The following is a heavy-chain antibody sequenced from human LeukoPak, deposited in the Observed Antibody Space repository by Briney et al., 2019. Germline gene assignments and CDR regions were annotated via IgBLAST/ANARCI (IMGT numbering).Heavy chain of an antibody. CDR1: GGSFSGYY. D-gene: IGHD3-3*01. Sequence: PSETLSLTCAVYGGSFSGYYWSWIRQPPGKGLEWIGEINHSGSTNYNPSLKSRVTISVDTSKNQFSLKLSSVTAADTAVYYCARVGIYDFWSYYYYYYYMDVWGKGTTVTVSS. CDR2: INHSGST. J-gene: IGHJ6*03. V-gene: IGHV4-34*01. CDR3: ARVGIYDFWSYYYYYYYMDV.